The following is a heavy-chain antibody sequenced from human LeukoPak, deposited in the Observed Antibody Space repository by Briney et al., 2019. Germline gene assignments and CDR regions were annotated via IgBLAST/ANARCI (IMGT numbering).Heavy chain of an antibody. J-gene: IGHJ4*02. V-gene: IGHV1-2*02. CDR2: INPKNGDT. CDR1: GYTFSGFY. Sequence: DSVNVSCKASGYTFSGFYINWVRQAPGQGLEWMGWINPKNGDTHYAQDFLGRVTMTRDTSISTAYMELSRLTSDDTAVYYCARDGRLRNGYDNFYIWGQGTLVTVSS. D-gene: IGHD5-18*01. CDR3: ARDGRLRNGYDNFYI.